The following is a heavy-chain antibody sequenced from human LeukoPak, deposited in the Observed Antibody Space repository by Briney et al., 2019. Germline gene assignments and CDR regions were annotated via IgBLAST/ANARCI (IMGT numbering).Heavy chain of an antibody. CDR2: INSDGSST. CDR3: ARPMTTVYHYYYYMDV. Sequence: PGVSLRHSCAASGFTFRSYRMHWVRQAPGKGLLWVSRINSDGSSTSYADSVKGRFTISRDNAKNTLYLQMNSLRAEHTAVYYCARPMTTVYHYYYYMDVWGKGTTVTVSS. V-gene: IGHV3-74*01. CDR1: GFTFRSYR. D-gene: IGHD4-11*01. J-gene: IGHJ6*03.